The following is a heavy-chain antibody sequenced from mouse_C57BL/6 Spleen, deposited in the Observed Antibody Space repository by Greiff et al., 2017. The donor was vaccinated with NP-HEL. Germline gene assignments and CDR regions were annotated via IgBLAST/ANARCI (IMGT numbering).Heavy chain of an antibody. D-gene: IGHD2-4*01. CDR1: GYTFTSYW. J-gene: IGHJ1*03. CDR2: IDPSDSYT. V-gene: IGHV1-59*01. CDR3: ARRVYYDYGEYFDV. Sequence: QVQLQQSGAELVRPGTSVKLSCKASGYTFTSYWMHWVKQRPGQGLEWIGVIDPSDSYTNYNQKFKGKATLTVDTSSSTAYMQLSSLTSEDSAVYYCARRVYYDYGEYFDVLGTGTTVTVSS.